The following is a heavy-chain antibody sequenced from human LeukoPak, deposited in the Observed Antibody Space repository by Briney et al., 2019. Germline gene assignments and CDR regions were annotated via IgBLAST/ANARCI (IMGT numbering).Heavy chain of an antibody. CDR3: ARLGYYDSSGYLELDY. CDR1: GFTCSSYW. CDR2: IKQDGSEK. Sequence: GGSLRLSCAASGFTCSSYWMSWVRQAPGKGLEWVANIKQDGSEKYYVDSVKGRFTISRDNAKNSLYLQMNSLRAEDTAVYYCARLGYYDSSGYLELDYWGQGTLVTVSS. V-gene: IGHV3-7*01. J-gene: IGHJ4*02. D-gene: IGHD3-22*01.